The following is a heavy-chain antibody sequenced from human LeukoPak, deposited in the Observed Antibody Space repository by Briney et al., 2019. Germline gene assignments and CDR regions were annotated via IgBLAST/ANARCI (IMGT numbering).Heavy chain of an antibody. CDR3: ARRNYDFWSGYYKREPFDY. Sequence: SETLSLTCTVSGGSISSSSYYWGWIRQPPGKGLEWIGSIYYSGSTYYNPSLKSRVTIPVDTSKNQFSLKLSSVTAADTAVCYCARRNYDFWSGYYKREPFDYWGQGTLVTVSS. D-gene: IGHD3-3*01. CDR1: GGSISSSSYY. CDR2: IYYSGST. J-gene: IGHJ4*02. V-gene: IGHV4-39*01.